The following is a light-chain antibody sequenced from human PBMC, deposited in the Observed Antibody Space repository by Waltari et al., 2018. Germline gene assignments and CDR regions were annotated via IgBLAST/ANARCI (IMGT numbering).Light chain of an antibody. CDR3: TSYTVSTPLV. Sequence: QSALTQPASVSGSPGQSITISCPGTSRDVGSYDYSSWYHQHPGKAPKLIIYEVSNRPSGVSNRFSGSKSGNPASLTISGLQAEDEADYYCTSYTVSTPLVFGGGTKLTVL. CDR1: SRDVGSYDY. J-gene: IGLJ3*02. V-gene: IGLV2-14*01. CDR2: EVS.